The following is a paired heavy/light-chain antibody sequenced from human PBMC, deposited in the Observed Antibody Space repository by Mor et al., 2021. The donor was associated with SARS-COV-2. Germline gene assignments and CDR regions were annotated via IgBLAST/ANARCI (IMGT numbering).Heavy chain of an antibody. J-gene: IGHJ4*02. CDR1: GFTFSSYA. V-gene: IGHV3-33*01. D-gene: IGHD3-10*01. Sequence: QVQLVESGGGVVQPGRSLRLSCATSGFTFSSYAMHWVRQAPGKGLEWVAITWHDGSKQYYADSVKGRFTISRDSSKNTVFLHMNSLGVEDTAVYYCVRDPQGAGSGSQGDYWGRGTLVTVSS. CDR3: VRDPQGAGSGSQGDY. CDR2: TWHDGSKQ.
Light chain of an antibody. V-gene: IGKV4-1*01. J-gene: IGKJ1*01. CDR3: QQYYSTPWT. Sequence: DIVMTQSPDSLAVSLGERATINCKSSQSILYSSNNKNYLAWYQQKPGQPPKLLIYWASTRESGVPDRFSGSGSGTDFTLTISSLQAEDVAVYYCQQYYSTPWTFGQGTKVEIK. CDR1: QSILYSSNNKNY. CDR2: WAS.